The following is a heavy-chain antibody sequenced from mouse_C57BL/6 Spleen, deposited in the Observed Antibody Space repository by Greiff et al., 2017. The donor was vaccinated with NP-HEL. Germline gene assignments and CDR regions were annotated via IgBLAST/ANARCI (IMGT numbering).Heavy chain of an antibody. Sequence: QVQLQQSGAELARPGASVKLSCMASGYTFTSYGISWVKQRTGQGLEWIGEIYPRSGNTYYNEKFKGKATLTADKSSSTAYMELRSLTSEDSAVYFCAVITTVVATPYAMDYWGQGTSVTVSS. V-gene: IGHV1-81*01. CDR1: GYTFTSYG. CDR2: IYPRSGNT. CDR3: AVITTVVATPYAMDY. D-gene: IGHD1-1*01. J-gene: IGHJ4*01.